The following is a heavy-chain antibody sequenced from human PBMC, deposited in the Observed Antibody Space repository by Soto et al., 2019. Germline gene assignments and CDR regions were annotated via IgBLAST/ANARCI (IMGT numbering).Heavy chain of an antibody. CDR2: VKDGGHT. CDR3: ARGQEGVVATH. Sequence: QVPLQQWGAGLLKPSETLSLNCAVTGGSLCGYYWSWIRQPPGKGLEWIGEVKDGGHTNYSPSLRGRVTISSDTTNNQFSLRLNSVTAADTGVYYCARGQEGVVATHWDQGSLVTVS. V-gene: IGHV4-34*01. D-gene: IGHD5-12*01. CDR1: GGSLCGYY. J-gene: IGHJ4*02.